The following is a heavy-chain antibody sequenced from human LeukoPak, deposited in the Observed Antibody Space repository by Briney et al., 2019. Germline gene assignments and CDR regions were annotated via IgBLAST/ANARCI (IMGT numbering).Heavy chain of an antibody. D-gene: IGHD6-13*01. CDR2: ISGSGGST. CDR1: GFTFSNYA. Sequence: GGSLRLSCADSGFTFSNYAMSWVRQAPGKGLEWVSGISGSGGSTYYADSVKGRFTISRDSSKNTLYLQMNSLRAEDTALYYCAKHSTTWYVDYWGQGTLVTVSS. CDR3: AKHSTTWYVDY. J-gene: IGHJ4*02. V-gene: IGHV3-23*01.